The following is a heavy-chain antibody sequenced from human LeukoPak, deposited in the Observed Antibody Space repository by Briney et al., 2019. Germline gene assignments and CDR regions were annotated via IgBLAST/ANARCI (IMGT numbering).Heavy chain of an antibody. V-gene: IGHV3-21*01. Sequence: GGSLRLSCAASGFTFSSYSMNWVRQAPGKGLEWVSSISSSSSYIYYADSVKGRFTISRDNAKNSLYLQMNSLRAEGTAVYYCARDLNDYYDSSDPDYWGQGTLVTVSS. D-gene: IGHD3-22*01. CDR1: GFTFSSYS. CDR2: ISSSSSYI. CDR3: ARDLNDYYDSSDPDY. J-gene: IGHJ4*02.